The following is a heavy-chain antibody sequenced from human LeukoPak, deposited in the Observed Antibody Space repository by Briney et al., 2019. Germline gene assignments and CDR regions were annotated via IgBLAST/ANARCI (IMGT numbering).Heavy chain of an antibody. CDR1: GYTFTRYG. CDR2: ISAYNGNT. Sequence: ASVKVSCKASGYTFTRYGILWVRQAPGQGLKWMGWISAYNGNTNYAQKLPGRVTMTTDTSTSTAYMELRSLRSDDTAVYYCARRGDHWNYVFDYWGQGTLVTVSS. CDR3: ARRGDHWNYVFDY. J-gene: IGHJ4*02. V-gene: IGHV1-18*01. D-gene: IGHD1-7*01.